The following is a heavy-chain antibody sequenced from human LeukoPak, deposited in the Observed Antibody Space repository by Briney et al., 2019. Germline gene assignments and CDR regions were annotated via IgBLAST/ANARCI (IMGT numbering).Heavy chain of an antibody. CDR2: IYTSGIT. V-gene: IGHV4-4*07. J-gene: IGHJ5*02. CDR1: GGSISSYY. Sequence: SETLSLTCTVSGGSISSYYWSWIRQPAGKGLEWIGRIYTSGITNYNPSLKGRVTMSVDTSKNQFSLKLSSVTAADTAVYYCARHYSNYANWFDPWGQGTLVTVSS. D-gene: IGHD4-11*01. CDR3: ARHYSNYANWFDP.